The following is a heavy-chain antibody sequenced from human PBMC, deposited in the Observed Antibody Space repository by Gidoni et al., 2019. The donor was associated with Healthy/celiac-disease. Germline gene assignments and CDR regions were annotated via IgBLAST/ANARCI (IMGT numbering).Heavy chain of an antibody. CDR1: GFPFRRYA. J-gene: IGHJ3*02. V-gene: IGHV3-30-3*01. Sequence: QVQLVASGVGVVQPGRSLILSCAASGFPFRRYAMHWVRQAPGKGLEWVAVISYDGSNKYYADSVKGRFTISRDNSKNTLYLQMNSLRAEDTAVYYCARVKEQWLDECAFDIWGQGTMVTVSS. CDR3: ARVKEQWLDECAFDI. CDR2: ISYDGSNK. D-gene: IGHD6-19*01.